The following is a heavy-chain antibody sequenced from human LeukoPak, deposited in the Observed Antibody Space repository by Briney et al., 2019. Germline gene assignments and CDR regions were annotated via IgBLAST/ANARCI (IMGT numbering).Heavy chain of an antibody. CDR3: ARDKYSSGWADY. Sequence: GRSLRLSCAASGFTFSSYAMHWVRQAPGKGLEWVAVISYDGSNKYYADSVKGRFTISRDNSKNTLYLQINSLRAEDTAVYYCARDKYSSGWADYWGQGTLVTVSS. J-gene: IGHJ4*02. V-gene: IGHV3-30*04. D-gene: IGHD6-19*01. CDR1: GFTFSSYA. CDR2: ISYDGSNK.